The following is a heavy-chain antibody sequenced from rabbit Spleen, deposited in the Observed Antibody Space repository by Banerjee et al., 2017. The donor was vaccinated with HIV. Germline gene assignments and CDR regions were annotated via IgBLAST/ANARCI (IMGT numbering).Heavy chain of an antibody. CDR1: GVSFSYSSY. V-gene: IGHV1S40*01. D-gene: IGHD1-1*01. Sequence: QSLEESGGDLVKPGASLTLTCTASGVSFSYSSYMCWVRQAPGKALEWIGYIDPVFGSTYYASWVNGRFTISSHNAQNTLYLQLNSLTAADTATYFCARGYASSSGLPTYYFNLWGQGTLVTVS. CDR2: IDPVFGST. J-gene: IGHJ4*01. CDR3: ARGYASSSGLPTYYFNL.